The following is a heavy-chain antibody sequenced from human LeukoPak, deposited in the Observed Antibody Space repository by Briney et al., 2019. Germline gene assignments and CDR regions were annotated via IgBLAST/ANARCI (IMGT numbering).Heavy chain of an antibody. CDR3: ARQGSLGYCSGGSCSQSDY. CDR1: GYSFTSYW. J-gene: IGHJ4*02. Sequence: GESLRISCKGSGYSFTSYWISWVRQMPGKGLEWMGRIDPSDSYTNYSPSFQGHVTISADKSIGTAYLQWSSLKASDTAMYYCARQGSLGYCSGGSCSQSDYWGQGTLVTVSS. V-gene: IGHV5-10-1*01. D-gene: IGHD2-15*01. CDR2: IDPSDSYT.